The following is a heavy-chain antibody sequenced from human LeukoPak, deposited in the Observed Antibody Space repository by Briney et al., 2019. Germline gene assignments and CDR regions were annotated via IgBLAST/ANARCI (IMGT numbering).Heavy chain of an antibody. D-gene: IGHD1-26*01. J-gene: IGHJ6*02. CDR3: ASSMRRSGSYYESFYYYYGMDV. Sequence: PGGSLRLSCAVSGFTLSSNLMHWVRQTPGKGLVWISCIHSDGSRSYADSVKGRFTISRDDAKNTMYLQMNSLTVEDTAVYYCASSMRRSGSYYESFYYYYGMDVWGQGTTVTVSS. CDR2: IHSDGSR. CDR1: GFTLSSNL. V-gene: IGHV3-74*01.